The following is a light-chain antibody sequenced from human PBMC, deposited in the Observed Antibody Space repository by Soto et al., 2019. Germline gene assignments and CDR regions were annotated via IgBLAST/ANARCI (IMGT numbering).Light chain of an antibody. CDR2: GAS. Sequence: VLTQSPGPVSLSPGEPATLSCRASQSVRGSNLAWFQQKPGQAPRLLIHGASTRASGIPDRFRGSGSGTDFTLTISRLEHEDFAVYYCLQYARSPWTFGQGSRVEIK. V-gene: IGKV3-20*01. J-gene: IGKJ1*01. CDR1: QSVRGSN. CDR3: LQYARSPWT.